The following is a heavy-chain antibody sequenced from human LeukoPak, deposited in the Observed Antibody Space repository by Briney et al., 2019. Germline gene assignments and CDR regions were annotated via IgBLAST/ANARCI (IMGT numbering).Heavy chain of an antibody. CDR3: STSHRGV. V-gene: IGHV3-15*07. Sequence: GGSLRLSCAASGFTFSTAWMDWVPRAPGKGLEWVGRIKSKTDGGTTDHAEPEKGRLTISRDDSRNMLYLQMNSLKTEDTAVYYCSTSHRGVWGQGTMVTVSS. J-gene: IGHJ3*01. CDR1: GFTFSTAW. CDR2: IKSKTDGGTT.